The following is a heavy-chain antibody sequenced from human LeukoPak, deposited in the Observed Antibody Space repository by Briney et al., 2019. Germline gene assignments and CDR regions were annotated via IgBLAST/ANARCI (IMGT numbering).Heavy chain of an antibody. CDR3: VRDPGWGAFDI. J-gene: IGHJ3*02. V-gene: IGHV3-7*01. CDR2: IKNDGSDK. Sequence: GGSLRLSCEASGFSFSAAWMTWVRQVPGKGLEWVATIKNDGSDKYYVDSVKGRFTLSRDNAKNSVYLQMNSLRAEDTAVYYCVRDPGWGAFDIWGQGTMVTVSS. CDR1: GFSFSAAW. D-gene: IGHD3-16*01.